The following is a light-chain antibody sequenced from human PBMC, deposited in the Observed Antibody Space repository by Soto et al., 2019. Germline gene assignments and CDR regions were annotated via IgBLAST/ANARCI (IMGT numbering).Light chain of an antibody. J-gene: IGKJ1*01. CDR2: GAS. CDR3: QHYGGSLWT. Sequence: EIVITQSPATLSVSPGERATLSCRASQSVSSIFLAWYQQKPGQTPRLLVYGASSRATGIPDRFSGGGSGTDFTLTISRLEPEDFAVYYCQHYGGSLWTFGQGTKVDIK. CDR1: QSVSSIF. V-gene: IGKV3-20*01.